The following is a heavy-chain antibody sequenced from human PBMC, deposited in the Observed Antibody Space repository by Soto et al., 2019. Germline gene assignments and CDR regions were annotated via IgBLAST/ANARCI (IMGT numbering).Heavy chain of an antibody. D-gene: IGHD2-2*01. V-gene: IGHV1-69*01. Sequence: QVQLVQSGAEVKKPGSSVKVSCKASGGTFSSYAISWVRQAPGQGLEWMGGIIPISDTTNYAQKFQGRVKITAEESTRNAYMEVRSLRTEDTAVYYCARSKGSSTSLEIYYYYYYGMDVWGQGTTVTVSS. J-gene: IGHJ6*02. CDR3: ARSKGSSTSLEIYYYYYYGMDV. CDR1: GGTFSSYA. CDR2: IIPISDTT.